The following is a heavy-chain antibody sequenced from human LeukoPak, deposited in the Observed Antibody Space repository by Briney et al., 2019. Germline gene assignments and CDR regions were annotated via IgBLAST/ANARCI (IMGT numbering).Heavy chain of an antibody. CDR2: IYYSGST. J-gene: IGHJ5*02. D-gene: IGHD6-19*01. Sequence: SETLSLTCTVSGGSISSYYWSWIRQPPGKGLEWIGYIYYSGSTNYNPSLKSRVTISVDTSKNQFSLKLSSVTAADTVVYYCARDNIAVAKRVNWFDPWGQGTLVTVSS. V-gene: IGHV4-59*01. CDR1: GGSISSYY. CDR3: ARDNIAVAKRVNWFDP.